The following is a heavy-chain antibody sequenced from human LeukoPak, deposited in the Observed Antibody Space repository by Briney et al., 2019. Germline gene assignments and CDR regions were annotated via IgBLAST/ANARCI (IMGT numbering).Heavy chain of an antibody. CDR3: ARWKYGSGCHYDY. J-gene: IGHJ4*02. CDR2: ISSSGSTI. Sequence: GGSLRLSRAASGFTFSDYYMSWIRQAPGKGLEWVSYISSSGSTIYCADSVKGRFTISRDNAKNSLYLQMHSLRAEDTAVYYCARWKYGSGCHYDYWGQGTLVTVSS. D-gene: IGHD3-10*01. CDR1: GFTFSDYY. V-gene: IGHV3-11*01.